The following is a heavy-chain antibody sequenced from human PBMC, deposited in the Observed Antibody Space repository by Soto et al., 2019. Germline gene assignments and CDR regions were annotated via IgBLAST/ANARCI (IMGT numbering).Heavy chain of an antibody. CDR2: MYSSGYT. CDR3: ARSRIPDPGWNYLPVSDMDV. Sequence: SETLSLTCSVSGGSIRSSSYYWGWIRQPPGKGLEWIGSMYSSGYTYYNPSLKSRVTMSVDTSKNQFSLRLSSVTAADTAVYYCARSRIPDPGWNYLPVSDMDVWGQGTTVTVSS. CDR1: GGSIRSSSYY. V-gene: IGHV4-39*01. J-gene: IGHJ6*02. D-gene: IGHD1-7*01.